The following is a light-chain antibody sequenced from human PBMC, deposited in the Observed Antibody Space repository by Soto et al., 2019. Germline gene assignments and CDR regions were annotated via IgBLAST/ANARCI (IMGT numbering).Light chain of an antibody. CDR1: QSISSY. Sequence: DIQMTQSPSSLSASVGDRVTITCRASQSISSYLNWYQQKPGKAHKLLIYAASSLQSGVPSRFSGSVSGTDFTLTISSLQPEDFATYYCKQSYSTPRTFGQGTKVDIK. CDR2: AAS. V-gene: IGKV1-39*01. J-gene: IGKJ1*01. CDR3: KQSYSTPRT.